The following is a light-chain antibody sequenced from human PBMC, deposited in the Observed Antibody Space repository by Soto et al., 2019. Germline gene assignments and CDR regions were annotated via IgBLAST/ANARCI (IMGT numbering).Light chain of an antibody. CDR2: GAS. Sequence: EIVLTQSPGTLSLSPGERATLSFSASQSVSSSYLAWYQQKPGQAPRLLIYGASSRATGIPDRFSGSGSGTDFTLTISRLEPEDFAVYYCQQYGGSPLTFGGGTKVDIK. CDR1: QSVSSSY. CDR3: QQYGGSPLT. V-gene: IGKV3-20*01. J-gene: IGKJ4*01.